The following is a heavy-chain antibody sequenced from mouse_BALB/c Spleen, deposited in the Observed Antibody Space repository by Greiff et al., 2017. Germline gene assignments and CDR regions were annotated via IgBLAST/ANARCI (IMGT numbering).Heavy chain of an antibody. CDR1: GFTFSSYG. J-gene: IGHJ2*01. CDR3: ARRGGYYGSSHYFDY. V-gene: IGHV5-6*02. CDR2: ISSGGSYT. Sequence: EVKLMESGGDLVKPGGSLKLSCAASGFTFSSYGMSWVRQTPDKRLEWVATISSGGSYTYYPDSVKGRFTIARDNAKNTLYLQMSSLKSEDTAMYYCARRGGYYGSSHYFDYWGQGTTLTVSS. D-gene: IGHD1-1*01.